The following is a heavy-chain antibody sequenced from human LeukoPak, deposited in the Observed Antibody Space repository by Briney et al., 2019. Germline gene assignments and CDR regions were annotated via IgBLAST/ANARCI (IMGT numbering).Heavy chain of an antibody. V-gene: IGHV4-39*07. Sequence: PSETLSLTCTVSGGSISSSSYYWGWIRQPPGKGLEWIGSIYYSGSTYYNPSLKSRVTISVDTSKNQFSPQLNSVTPEDTAVYYCARGLWLVPTHYYYYMDVWGKGTTVTVSS. J-gene: IGHJ6*03. CDR3: ARGLWLVPTHYYYYMDV. CDR1: GGSISSSSYY. D-gene: IGHD6-19*01. CDR2: IYYSGST.